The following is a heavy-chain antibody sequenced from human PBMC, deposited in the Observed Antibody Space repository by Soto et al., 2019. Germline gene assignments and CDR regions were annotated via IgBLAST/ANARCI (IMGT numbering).Heavy chain of an antibody. CDR1: GYTFTVYY. J-gene: IGHJ4*02. Sequence: ASVKVSCKASGYTFTVYYMHWVRQAPGQGLEWMGWINPNSGGTNYAQKFQGRVTMTRDTSISTAYMELSRLRSDDTAVYYCARAALRPATTRAATLGYWGQGTLVTVSS. V-gene: IGHV1-2*02. CDR2: INPNSGGT. CDR3: ARAALRPATTRAATLGY. D-gene: IGHD2-15*01.